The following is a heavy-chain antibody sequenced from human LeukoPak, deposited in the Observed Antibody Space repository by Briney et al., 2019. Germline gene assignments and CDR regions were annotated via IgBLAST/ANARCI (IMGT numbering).Heavy chain of an antibody. V-gene: IGHV3-20*04. J-gene: IGHJ4*02. D-gene: IGHD2-2*01. CDR3: ARDLSSGMPGGFDY. CDR1: GFTFDDYG. CDR2: INWNGGST. Sequence: GGSLRLSCAASGFTFDDYGMSWVRQAPGKGLEWVSGINWNGGSTGYADSVKGRFTVSRDNARNSLYLQMNSLRAEDTSIYYCARDLSSGMPGGFDYWGQGILVTVSA.